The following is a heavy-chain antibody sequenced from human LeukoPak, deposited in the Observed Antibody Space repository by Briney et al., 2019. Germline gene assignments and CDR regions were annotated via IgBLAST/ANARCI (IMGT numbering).Heavy chain of an antibody. J-gene: IGHJ4*02. D-gene: IGHD3-9*01. CDR1: GFTFSSYA. CDR2: ICSNGGRI. Sequence: GGSLRLSCSASGFTFSSYAMHWVRQAPGKGLQYVSAICSNGGRIYYADSVKGRFTISRDNSKNMLYLQMCSLRAEDTAVYYCVKGGYDILTGYTSFDYWGQGTLVTVSS. V-gene: IGHV3-64D*06. CDR3: VKGGYDILTGYTSFDY.